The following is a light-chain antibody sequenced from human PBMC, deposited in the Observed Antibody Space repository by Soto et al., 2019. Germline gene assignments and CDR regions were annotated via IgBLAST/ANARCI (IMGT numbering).Light chain of an antibody. V-gene: IGKV1-5*03. CDR2: KAS. CDR3: HQYHNFPRT. J-gene: IGKJ1*01. Sequence: DIQWTQSPSTLAASVGGRVPSTCRASQSINGWLAWYQQKPGQAPNLLIYKASTLESGVPSRFSGSGSGTEFTLTVSSLQPDDFATYYCHQYHNFPRTFGQGTKVDIK. CDR1: QSINGW.